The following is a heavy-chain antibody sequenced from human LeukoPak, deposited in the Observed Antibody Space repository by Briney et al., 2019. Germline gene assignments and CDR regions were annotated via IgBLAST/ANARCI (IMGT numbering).Heavy chain of an antibody. V-gene: IGHV3-30*02. CDR2: IRNDGTNK. CDR1: GFSFSSYG. D-gene: IGHD3-10*01. J-gene: IGHJ4*02. CDR3: AKIPLWFGEKLPIDY. Sequence: GGSLRLSCAASGFSFSSYGMHWVRQAPGKGLEWVALIRNDGTNKYYADSVKGRFTISRDNSKNTLYLQMNSLRTEDTAAYYCAKIPLWFGEKLPIDYWGQGTLVTVSS.